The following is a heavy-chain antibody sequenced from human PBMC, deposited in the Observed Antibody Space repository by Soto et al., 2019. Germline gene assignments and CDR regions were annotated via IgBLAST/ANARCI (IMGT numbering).Heavy chain of an antibody. J-gene: IGHJ4*02. V-gene: IGHV4-31*03. CDR1: GVSINSGGYY. CDR2: ISYSGST. Sequence: QVQLQESGPGLVKPSQTLSLTCTVSGVSINSGGYYWSWIRQDADTGLAWSGYISYSGSTYYNPSRRSRVTISLDTSKNLFSLRLNSVTAADTAVYYCATGNAWEVLLADWGQGTLVTVAS. D-gene: IGHD1-26*01. CDR3: ATGNAWEVLLAD.